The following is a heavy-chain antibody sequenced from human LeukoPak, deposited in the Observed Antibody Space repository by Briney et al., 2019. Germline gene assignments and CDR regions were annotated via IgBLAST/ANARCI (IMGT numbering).Heavy chain of an antibody. CDR3: ARGYRWYDALIDY. CDR2: MNPNSGNT. CDR1: GYTFTGYY. Sequence: GASVKVSCKASGYTFTGYYMHWVRQAPGQGLEWMGWMNPNSGNTGYAQKFQGRVTMTRNTSISTAYMELSSLRSEDTAVYYCARGYRWYDALIDYWGQGTLVTVSS. V-gene: IGHV1-8*02. D-gene: IGHD6-13*01. J-gene: IGHJ4*02.